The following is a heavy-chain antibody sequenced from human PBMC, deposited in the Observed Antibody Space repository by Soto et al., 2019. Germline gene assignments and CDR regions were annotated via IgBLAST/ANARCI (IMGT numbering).Heavy chain of an antibody. J-gene: IGHJ6*02. D-gene: IGHD1-26*01. Sequence: SETLSLTCAVYGGSFSGYYWSWIRQPPGKGLEWIGEINHSGSTNYNPSLKSRVTISVDTSKNQFSLKLSSVTAADTAVYYCARGKGGSYYHYYYGMDVWGQGTTVTVSS. CDR3: ARGKGGSYYHYYYGMDV. V-gene: IGHV4-34*01. CDR2: INHSGST. CDR1: GGSFSGYY.